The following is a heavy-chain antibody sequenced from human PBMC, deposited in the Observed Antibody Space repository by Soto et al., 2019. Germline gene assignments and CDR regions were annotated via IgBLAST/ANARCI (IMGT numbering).Heavy chain of an antibody. Sequence: EVQLLESGGGLVQPGGSLRLSCAASGFTFNNYAMTWVRQAPGKGLEWVSAISGGGDTTYYAGSVKGRFTVSRDGSKNTMYLQMSSLGAEDTALYYCAKGRGGSGSLTPRVDFWGQGTLVTVSS. V-gene: IGHV3-23*01. CDR3: AKGRGGSGSLTPRVDF. CDR2: ISGGGDTT. D-gene: IGHD3-10*01. J-gene: IGHJ4*02. CDR1: GFTFNNYA.